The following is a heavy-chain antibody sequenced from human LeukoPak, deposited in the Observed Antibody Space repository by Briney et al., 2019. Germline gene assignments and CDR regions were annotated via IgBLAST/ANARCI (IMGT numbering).Heavy chain of an antibody. CDR3: ARDYGDDSRPFDY. V-gene: IGHV1-2*06. Sequence: ASVKVSCKASGYTFTGYYMHWVRQAPGQGLEWMGRINPNSGGTNYAQKFQGRVTMTRDTSISTAYMELSRLRSDDTAVYYCARDYGDDSRPFDYWGQGTLVTVSS. CDR2: INPNSGGT. J-gene: IGHJ4*02. CDR1: GYTFTGYY. D-gene: IGHD4-17*01.